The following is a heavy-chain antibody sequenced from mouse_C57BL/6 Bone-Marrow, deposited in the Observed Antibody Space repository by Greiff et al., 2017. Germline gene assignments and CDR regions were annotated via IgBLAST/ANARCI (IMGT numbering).Heavy chain of an antibody. CDR3: ASRRRLRDAMDY. CDR1: GFSLTSYG. J-gene: IGHJ4*01. V-gene: IGHV2-2*01. Sequence: VQLQQSGPGLVQPSQSLSITCTVSGFSLTSYGVHWVRQSPGRGLLWLGVLWSGGSTDYNAAFISRLSISQDTSKSHVFFLKNGRQADDTAIYYGASRRRLRDAMDYWGQGTSVTVSS. CDR2: LWSGGST. D-gene: IGHD2-2*01.